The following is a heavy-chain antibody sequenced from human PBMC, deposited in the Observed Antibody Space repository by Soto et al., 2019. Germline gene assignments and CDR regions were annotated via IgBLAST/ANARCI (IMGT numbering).Heavy chain of an antibody. CDR3: ARSAVAITSVGYFDY. CDR2: IYYSGST. CDR1: GYSISSSNW. J-gene: IGHJ4*02. D-gene: IGHD3-22*01. V-gene: IGHV4-28*01. Sequence: QVQLQESGPGLVKPSDTLSLTCAVSGYSISSSNWWGWIRQPPGKGLEWIGYIYYSGSTYYNPSLKRRVTMSVDTSKNQCALKRSSGTAVDTAVYYCARSAVAITSVGYFDYWGQGTLVTVSS.